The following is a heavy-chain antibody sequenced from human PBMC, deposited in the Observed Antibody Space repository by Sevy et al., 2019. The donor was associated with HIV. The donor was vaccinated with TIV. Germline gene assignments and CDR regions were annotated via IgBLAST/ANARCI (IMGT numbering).Heavy chain of an antibody. J-gene: IGHJ6*02. CDR3: AKRGGQYDLGMDV. CDR2: ISSSVSTI. Sequence: GGSLRLSCAASGFTFSSYEMNWFRQAPGKGLEWVSYISSSVSTIYYADSVRGRFTISRDNAKKSLYLQMNSLRAEDTAVYYCAKRGGQYDLGMDVWGQGTTVTVSS. D-gene: IGHD3-3*01. CDR1: GFTFSSYE. V-gene: IGHV3-48*03.